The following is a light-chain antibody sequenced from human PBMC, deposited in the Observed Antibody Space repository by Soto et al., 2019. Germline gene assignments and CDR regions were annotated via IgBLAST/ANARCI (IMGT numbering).Light chain of an antibody. CDR2: EVN. CDR1: GSDIGANNL. V-gene: IGLV2-14*01. J-gene: IGLJ1*01. CDR3: SSYSISTAYL. Sequence: QSALTQPASVSGSPGQSITISCAGGGSDIGANNLVSWYQQHPGTVPRLMVFEVNNRPSGVSYRFSGSKSGNTASLTISGLQAEDEADYFCSSYSISTAYLFGTGTKVTVL.